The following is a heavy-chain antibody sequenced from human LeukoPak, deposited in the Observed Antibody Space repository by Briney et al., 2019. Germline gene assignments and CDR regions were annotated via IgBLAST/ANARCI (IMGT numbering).Heavy chain of an antibody. CDR1: GFTFSSYG. V-gene: IGHV3-30*18. CDR3: AKDRGYSYGYSTAFDY. D-gene: IGHD5-18*01. J-gene: IGHJ4*02. Sequence: GRSLRLSCAASGFTFSSYGMHWVRQAPGKGLEWVAVISYDGSNKYYADSVKGRFTISRDNSKNTLYLQMNSLRAEDTAVYYCAKDRGYSYGYSTAFDYWGQGTLVTVSS. CDR2: ISYDGSNK.